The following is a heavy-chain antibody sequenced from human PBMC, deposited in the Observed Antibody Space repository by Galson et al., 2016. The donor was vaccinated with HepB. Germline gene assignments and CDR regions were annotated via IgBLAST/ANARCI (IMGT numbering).Heavy chain of an antibody. CDR3: ARHEPYFYDSSGYADY. CDR2: IYPDDSDT. D-gene: IGHD3-22*01. CDR1: GYSFNTYW. Sequence: QSGAEVKKPGESLKISCRGSGYSFNTYWIGWVRQMPGKGLEWMGIIYPDDSDTTYSPSFQGQVTISADRSISTAYLQWSSLEASDTAMYYCARHEPYFYDSSGYADYWGQGTLVTVSS. J-gene: IGHJ4*02. V-gene: IGHV5-51*01.